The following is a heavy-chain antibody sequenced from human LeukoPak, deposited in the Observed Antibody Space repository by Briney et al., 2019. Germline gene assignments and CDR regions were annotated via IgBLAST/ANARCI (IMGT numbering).Heavy chain of an antibody. V-gene: IGHV3-74*01. Sequence: GGSLRLSCAASGFTFSKYRMLWVRHAPGKGLESVSRINTDGTVATYADSVKGRFTVSRDNAANTMFLQMNSVRDEDTAVYYCATKQWLAPPPDSWGQGTPVTVSS. J-gene: IGHJ4*02. CDR3: ATKQWLAPPPDS. D-gene: IGHD6-19*01. CDR2: INTDGTVA. CDR1: GFTFSKYR.